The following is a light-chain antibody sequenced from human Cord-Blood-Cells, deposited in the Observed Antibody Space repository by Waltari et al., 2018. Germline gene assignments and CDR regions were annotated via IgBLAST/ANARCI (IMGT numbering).Light chain of an antibody. V-gene: IGLV4-69*01. CDR3: QTWGTGIRWV. Sequence: HLVLTQSPSASASWAASVKLTWTLSSGHRSPANPWHQEQPEKGPRYLMKLNSDGSHSKGDVIPYRFSCSSSGAERYRTSSSLQSEDDADYYCQTWGTGIRWVFGGGTKLTVL. CDR1: SGHRSPA. J-gene: IGLJ3*02. CDR2: LNSDGSH.